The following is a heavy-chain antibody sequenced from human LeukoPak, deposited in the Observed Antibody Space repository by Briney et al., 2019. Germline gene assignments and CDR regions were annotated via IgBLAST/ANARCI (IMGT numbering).Heavy chain of an antibody. Sequence: ASVKVSCKASGYTFTSYAMNWVRQAPGQGLEWMGWINTNTGNPTYAQGFTGRFVFSLDTSVSTAYLQISSLKAVDTAVYYCARGETIFGVVIPNYWGQGTLVTVSS. CDR3: ARGETIFGVVIPNY. J-gene: IGHJ4*02. CDR2: INTNTGNP. CDR1: GYTFTSYA. D-gene: IGHD3-3*01. V-gene: IGHV7-4-1*02.